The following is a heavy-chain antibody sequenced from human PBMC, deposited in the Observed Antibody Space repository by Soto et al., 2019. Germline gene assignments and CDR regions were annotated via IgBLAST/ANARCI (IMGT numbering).Heavy chain of an antibody. CDR1: GFTFSSYA. J-gene: IGHJ3*02. Sequence: EVQLLESGGGLVQPGGSLRLSCAASGFTFSSYAMSWVRQAPGKGLEWVAAISGSGGTTYYANSVKGRFTFSRDNSKNALSLKMNSLRAEDTAVYYCAKTSSGWFSAFDIWGQGTMVTVSS. CDR2: ISGSGGTT. CDR3: AKTSSGWFSAFDI. D-gene: IGHD6-13*01. V-gene: IGHV3-23*01.